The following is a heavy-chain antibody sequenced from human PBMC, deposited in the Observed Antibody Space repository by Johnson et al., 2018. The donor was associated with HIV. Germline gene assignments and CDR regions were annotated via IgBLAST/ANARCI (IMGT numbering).Heavy chain of an antibody. CDR1: FFPFLPFP. Sequence: SLLLSFSSSFFPFLPFPLPFFLHSPFPFLSFLSFLSYNEDKKYYAESVKGRFTISRDNSKNILYLQMNSLRAEDTATYYCARIPSGYNRDTVNIWGQGTMVTVSS. CDR2: LSYNEDKK. V-gene: IGHV3-30*01. D-gene: IGHD5-18*01. CDR3: ARIPSGYNRDTVNI. J-gene: IGHJ3*02.